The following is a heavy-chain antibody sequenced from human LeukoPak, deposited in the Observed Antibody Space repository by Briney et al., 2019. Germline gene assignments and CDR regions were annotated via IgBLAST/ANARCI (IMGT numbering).Heavy chain of an antibody. CDR3: ARDRTYMDV. CDR1: GFTFDDYA. Sequence: LPGRSLRLSCAASGFTFDDYAMHWVRQAPGKGLEWVSGISWNSGSIGYADSVKGRFTISRDNAKNSLYLQMNSLRAEDTSLYYCARDRTYMDVWGKGTTVTVSS. J-gene: IGHJ6*03. CDR2: ISWNSGSI. V-gene: IGHV3-9*01.